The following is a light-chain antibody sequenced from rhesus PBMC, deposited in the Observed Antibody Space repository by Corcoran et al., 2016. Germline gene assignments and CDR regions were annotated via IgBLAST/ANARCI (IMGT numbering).Light chain of an antibody. Sequence: DIVMTQTPLSLPITPGEPASISFRSSQSLLHSNGNTYLHWYLQKPGQSPQLLIYGGSNRASGVPERFSGSGSGTYFTLKISKVEAEDVGVYYCVQAIAFPYSFGQGTKVEIK. J-gene: IGKJ2*01. CDR3: VQAIAFPYS. V-gene: IGKV2-72*01. CDR2: GGS. CDR1: QSLLHSNGNTY.